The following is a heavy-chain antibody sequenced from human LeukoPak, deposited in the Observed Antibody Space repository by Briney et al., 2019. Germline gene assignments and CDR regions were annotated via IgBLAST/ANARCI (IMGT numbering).Heavy chain of an antibody. CDR3: ARAKLGYCSGGSCYSMDY. Sequence: GGSLRLSCAASGFTFSSYGVHWVRQAPGKGLEWVAVIWYDGSNKYYADSVKGRFTISRDNSKNTLYLQMNSLRAEDTAVYYCARAKLGYCSGGSCYSMDYWGQGTLVTVSS. CDR1: GFTFSSYG. V-gene: IGHV3-33*01. D-gene: IGHD2-15*01. J-gene: IGHJ4*02. CDR2: IWYDGSNK.